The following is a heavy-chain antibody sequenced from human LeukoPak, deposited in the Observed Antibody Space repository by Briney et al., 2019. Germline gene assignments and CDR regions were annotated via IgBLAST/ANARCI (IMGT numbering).Heavy chain of an antibody. V-gene: IGHV4-4*07. CDR3: ASGGYSNSWYYLDY. CDR2: IYTSGST. D-gene: IGHD6-13*01. Sequence: NPSETLSLTCTVSGGSISSYYWSWIRQPAGKGLEWIGRIYTSGSTNYNPSLKSRVTMSVDTSKNQFSLKLSSVTAADTAVYYCASGGYSNSWYYLDYWGQGTLVTASS. J-gene: IGHJ4*02. CDR1: GGSISSYY.